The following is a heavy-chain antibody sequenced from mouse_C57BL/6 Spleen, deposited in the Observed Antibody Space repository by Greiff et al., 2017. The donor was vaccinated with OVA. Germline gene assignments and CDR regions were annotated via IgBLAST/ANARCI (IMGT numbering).Heavy chain of an antibody. CDR3: ARFWGYDNWYFDG. Sequence: EVKLMESGGGLVKPGGSLKLSCAASGFTFSDYGMHWVRQAPEKGLEWVAYISSGSSTIYYADTVKGRFTISRDNAKNTLFLQMTSLRSEDTAMYYCARFWGYDNWYFDGWGTGTTVTVSS. CDR2: ISSGSSTI. J-gene: IGHJ1*03. D-gene: IGHD2-2*01. CDR1: GFTFSDYG. V-gene: IGHV5-17*01.